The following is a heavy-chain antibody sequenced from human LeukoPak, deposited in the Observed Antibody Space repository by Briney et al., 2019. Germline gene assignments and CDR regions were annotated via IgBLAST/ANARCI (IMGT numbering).Heavy chain of an antibody. CDR1: GFTFSNYW. V-gene: IGHV3-7*01. J-gene: IGHJ4*02. CDR3: AKHRASLLY. Sequence: PGGSLRLSCAASGFTFSNYWMTWVRQAPEKGLEWVANINQDGSERNYVDSVKGRLTISRDNAKNSVYLQMNSLRAEDTAVYYCAKHRASLLYRGQGTLVTISS. CDR2: INQDGSER. D-gene: IGHD3-16*02.